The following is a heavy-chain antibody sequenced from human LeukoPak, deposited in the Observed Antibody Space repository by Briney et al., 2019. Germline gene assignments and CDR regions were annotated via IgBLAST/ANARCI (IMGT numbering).Heavy chain of an antibody. V-gene: IGHV1-8*01. D-gene: IGHD4-17*01. CDR3: ASFYGDTQAHYYMDV. J-gene: IGHJ6*03. Sequence: ASVKVSCKASGYTFTSYDINWVRQATGQGLEWMGWMNPNSGNTGYAQKLQGRVTMTTDTSTSTAYMELRSLRSDDTAVYYCASFYGDTQAHYYMDVWGKGTTVTVSS. CDR1: GYTFTSYD. CDR2: MNPNSGNT.